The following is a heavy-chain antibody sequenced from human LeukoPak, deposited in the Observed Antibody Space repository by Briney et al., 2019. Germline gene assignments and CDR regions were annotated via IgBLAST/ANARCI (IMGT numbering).Heavy chain of an antibody. CDR3: ARDGWSYGGSTHPFDY. Sequence: VASVKVSCKASGYTFTSYYMHWVRQAPGQGLEWMGIINPSGGSTSYAQKFQGRVTMTRDTSTSTVYMELSSLRSEDTAVYYCARDGWSYGGSTHPFDYWGQGTLVTVSS. CDR1: GYTFTSYY. D-gene: IGHD1-26*01. CDR2: INPSGGST. V-gene: IGHV1-46*01. J-gene: IGHJ4*02.